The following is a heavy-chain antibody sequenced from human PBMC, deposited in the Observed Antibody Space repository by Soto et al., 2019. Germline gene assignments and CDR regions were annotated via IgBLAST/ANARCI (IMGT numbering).Heavy chain of an antibody. CDR1: GYIFTNYW. V-gene: IGHV5-10-1*01. Sequence: ESLKISCEGSGYIFTNYWISWVRRMPGKGLEWMGRIDPSDSYTNYSPSFQGHVTISADKSTNTAFLQWSSLKASDTAMYYCARQYYDSSGYSLRAFNVWGQGTMVTVSS. J-gene: IGHJ3*01. CDR2: IDPSDSYT. D-gene: IGHD3-22*01. CDR3: ARQYYDSSGYSLRAFNV.